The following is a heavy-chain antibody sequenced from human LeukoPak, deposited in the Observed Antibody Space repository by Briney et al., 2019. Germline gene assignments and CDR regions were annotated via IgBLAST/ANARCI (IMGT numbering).Heavy chain of an antibody. CDR1: GFTFSSYA. V-gene: IGHV3-30-3*01. J-gene: IGHJ4*02. D-gene: IGHD6-13*01. Sequence: GGSLRLSCAASGFTFSSYAMHWVRQAPGKGLEWVAVISYDGSNKYYADSVKGRFTISRDNSKNTLYLQMNSLRPEDTAVYYYARDKQQLAVFDYWDPGTLVTVSS. CDR2: ISYDGSNK. CDR3: ARDKQQLAVFDY.